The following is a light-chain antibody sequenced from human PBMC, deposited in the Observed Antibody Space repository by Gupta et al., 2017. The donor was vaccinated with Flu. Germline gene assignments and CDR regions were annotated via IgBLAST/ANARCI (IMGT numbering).Light chain of an antibody. J-gene: IGKJ2*01. Sequence: PSSLSASVGDRVTITCRASLSITTYLNWIQHKRGKAPKVLIYGASVLQSGVPSRFSGSGSGTAFTLTISRLQPEDFATYYCQQSDTAPRSFGEGTRVEIK. CDR3: QQSDTAPRS. CDR2: GAS. CDR1: LSITTY. V-gene: IGKV1-39*01.